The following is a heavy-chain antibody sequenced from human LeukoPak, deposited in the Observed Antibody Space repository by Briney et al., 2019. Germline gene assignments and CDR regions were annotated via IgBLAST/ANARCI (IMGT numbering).Heavy chain of an antibody. D-gene: IGHD6-19*01. CDR3: TSPQADSGATYFRH. Sequence: GGSLKLSCAASGFTFSGSTIHWVRQASGKGLEWIGRIRSKANSYATAYAASVKGRFTISRDNAKNTAYLQMDSLKTEDTAVYYCTSPQADSGATYFRHWGQGTLVTVSS. V-gene: IGHV3-73*01. CDR1: GFTFSGST. J-gene: IGHJ1*01. CDR2: IRSKANSYAT.